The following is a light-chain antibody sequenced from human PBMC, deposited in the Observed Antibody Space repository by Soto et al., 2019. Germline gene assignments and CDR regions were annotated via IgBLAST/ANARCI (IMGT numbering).Light chain of an antibody. Sequence: QSVLTPPASGFWSSGQAVAISCTGTSSDVGGYNFVSWYQQHPHKAPKLMISDVSNRPSGVSNRFSGSKSGNTASLTISGLQAEDEADYYCSSYTSSSTYVFGTGTKVTVL. J-gene: IGLJ1*01. V-gene: IGLV2-14*01. CDR1: SSDVGGYNF. CDR2: DVS. CDR3: SSYTSSSTYV.